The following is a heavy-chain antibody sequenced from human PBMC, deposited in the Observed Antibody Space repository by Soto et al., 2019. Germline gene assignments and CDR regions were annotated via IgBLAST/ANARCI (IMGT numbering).Heavy chain of an antibody. D-gene: IGHD6-19*01. J-gene: IGHJ4*02. Sequence: SETLSLTCTVSGGSISSYYWSWIRQPPGKGLEWIGYIYYSGSTNYNPSLKSRVTLSVDTSKNQFSLKLSSVTAADTAVYYCARGPPSRAVAGTEFYIWGQGTLVTVSS. V-gene: IGHV4-59*01. CDR1: GGSISSYY. CDR2: IYYSGST. CDR3: ARGPPSRAVAGTEFYI.